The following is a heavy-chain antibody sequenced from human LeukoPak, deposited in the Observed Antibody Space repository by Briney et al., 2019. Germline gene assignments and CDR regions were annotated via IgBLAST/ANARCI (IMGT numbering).Heavy chain of an antibody. Sequence: GGSLRLSCAASGFTFGSYGMHWVRQAPGKGLEWVAFIRYDGSNKYYADSVKGRFTISRDNSKNTLYLQMNSLRAEDTAVYYCAKDSAAAGTFEAFDIWGQGTMVTVSS. CDR3: AKDSAAAGTFEAFDI. CDR1: GFTFGSYG. D-gene: IGHD6-13*01. J-gene: IGHJ3*02. CDR2: IRYDGSNK. V-gene: IGHV3-30*02.